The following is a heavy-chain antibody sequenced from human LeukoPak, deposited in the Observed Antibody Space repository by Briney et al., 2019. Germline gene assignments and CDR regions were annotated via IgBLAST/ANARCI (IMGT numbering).Heavy chain of an antibody. J-gene: IGHJ5*02. D-gene: IGHD3/OR15-3a*01. CDR1: GYAFTDHH. CDR2: IHPNSGGT. Sequence: GASVKVSCKASGYAFTDHHMHWVRQAPGQGLEWMGWIHPNSGGTNYAQKFQGRVTMTRDASISTAYMELSRLRSDDTAVYYCARGTFDPWGQGTLVTVSS. V-gene: IGHV1-2*02. CDR3: ARGTFDP.